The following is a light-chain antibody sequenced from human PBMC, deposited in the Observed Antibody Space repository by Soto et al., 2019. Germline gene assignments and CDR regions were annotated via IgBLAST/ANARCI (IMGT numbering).Light chain of an antibody. V-gene: IGKV1-6*01. CDR2: AAS. CDR3: LQDYNSPLT. Sequence: AIQITHAPSSLSASVGDRVTITCRSSQGIRNDLGWYQQKPGKAPKLLTYAASSLQSGVPSRFRGSGSGTDFTLTISSLQPADFATYYCLQDYNSPLTFGGGTKV. J-gene: IGKJ4*01. CDR1: QGIRND.